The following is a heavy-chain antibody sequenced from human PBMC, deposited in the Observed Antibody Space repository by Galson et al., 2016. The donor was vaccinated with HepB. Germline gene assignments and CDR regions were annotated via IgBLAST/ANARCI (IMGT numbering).Heavy chain of an antibody. D-gene: IGHD2-2*03. CDR1: GFSLSTYA. J-gene: IGHJ5*02. Sequence: SLRLSCAGSGFSLSTYALHWVRQAPGKGLERVALISYDGSRRKYADSVKGRFTISRDNDKSTLFLQMDSLRPADTSIYYCVRVASDSTGYFYYFDPWGQGTLVTVSS. CDR3: VRVASDSTGYFYYFDP. V-gene: IGHV3-30*14. CDR2: ISYDGSRR.